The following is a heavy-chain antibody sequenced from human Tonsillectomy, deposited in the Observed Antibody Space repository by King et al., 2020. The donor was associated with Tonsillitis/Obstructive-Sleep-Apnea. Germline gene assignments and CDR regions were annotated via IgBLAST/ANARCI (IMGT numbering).Heavy chain of an antibody. CDR3: ARDPHGMRTFDI. J-gene: IGHJ3*02. Sequence: VQLQQSGPGLVKPSQTLSLTCAISGDSVSSKSLTWNWIRQSPSRGLEWLGRTYYTSKCFNDCAASVQSRIAHNPDASKNQFSLQLNSVTPEDTAVYYCARDPHGMRTFDIWGQGTMVTVSS. CDR2: TYYTSKCFN. CDR1: GDSVSSKSLT. V-gene: IGHV6-1*01.